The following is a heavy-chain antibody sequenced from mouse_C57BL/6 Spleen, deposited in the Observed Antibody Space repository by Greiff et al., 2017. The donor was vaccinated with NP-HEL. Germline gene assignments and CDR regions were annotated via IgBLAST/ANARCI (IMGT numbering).Heavy chain of an antibody. D-gene: IGHD2-10*02. V-gene: IGHV5-17*01. Sequence: EVKLVESGGGLVKPGGSLKLSCAASGFTFSDYGMHWVRQAPEKGLEWVAYISSGSSTIYYADTVKGRFTISRDNAKNTLFLQMTSLRSEDTAMYYCARDGYGNYVAYWGQGTLVTVSA. CDR2: ISSGSSTI. J-gene: IGHJ3*01. CDR1: GFTFSDYG. CDR3: ARDGYGNYVAY.